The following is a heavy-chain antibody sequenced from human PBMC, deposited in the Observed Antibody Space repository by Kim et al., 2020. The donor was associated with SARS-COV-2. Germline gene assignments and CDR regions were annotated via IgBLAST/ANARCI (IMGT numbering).Heavy chain of an antibody. CDR3: ARGGRITMVRGVTLPY. CDR2: INHSGST. Sequence: SETLSLTCAVYGGSFSGYYWSWIRQPPGKGLEWIGEINHSGSTNYNPSLKSRVTISVDTSKNQFSLKLSSVTAADTAVYYCARGGRITMVRGVTLPYWVQGTLVTVSS. J-gene: IGHJ4*02. V-gene: IGHV4-34*01. CDR1: GGSFSGYY. D-gene: IGHD3-10*01.